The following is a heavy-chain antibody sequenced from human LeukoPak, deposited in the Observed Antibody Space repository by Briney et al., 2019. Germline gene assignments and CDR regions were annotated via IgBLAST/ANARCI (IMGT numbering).Heavy chain of an antibody. J-gene: IGHJ4*02. CDR3: ARLLPASRHYFDY. Sequence: PGGSLRLSCAAYGLTVSSEYLAWVRQAPGKGLEWISVIYGAGATYYADSVEGRFTISRDTCNNALYLQMNSLRVEDTAVYHCARLLPASRHYFDYWGRGTPVTVSS. V-gene: IGHV3-53*01. CDR2: IYGAGAT. CDR1: GLTVSSEY. D-gene: IGHD6-6*01.